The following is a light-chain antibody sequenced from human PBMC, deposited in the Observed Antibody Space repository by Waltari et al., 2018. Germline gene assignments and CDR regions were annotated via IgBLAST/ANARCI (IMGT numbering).Light chain of an antibody. J-gene: IGLJ2*01. CDR3: QAADSSATYVI. V-gene: IGLV3-25*03. CDR1: ALPKQY. CDR2: KDN. Sequence: SDELTQPPSVSVSPGKTARITCSGEALPKQYGYWYQQEAGQAPVLWIYKDNERPSGIAEQFAGSNSGTTSTLTINVVQADDEADYDCQAADSSATYVIFGGGTRL.